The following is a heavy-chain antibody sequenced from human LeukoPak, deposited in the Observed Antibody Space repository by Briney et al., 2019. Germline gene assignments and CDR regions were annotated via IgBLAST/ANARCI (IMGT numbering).Heavy chain of an antibody. CDR2: ISANNGNT. Sequence: GAPVKVSCKASGYTFTSYGITWVRQAPGQGLEWMGWISANNGNTNSAQKLQGRVTMTTDTPTSTAYMELRSLRSDDTAVYYCGRGIVAAGSMSYWGQGTLVTVSS. J-gene: IGHJ4*02. CDR3: GRGIVAAGSMSY. D-gene: IGHD6-13*01. CDR1: GYTFTSYG. V-gene: IGHV1-18*01.